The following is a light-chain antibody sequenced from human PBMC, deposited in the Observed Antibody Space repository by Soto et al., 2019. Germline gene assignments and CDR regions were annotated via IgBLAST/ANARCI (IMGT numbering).Light chain of an antibody. V-gene: IGKV1-5*03. CDR3: QHYNSYSEA. Sequence: DIQMTQSPSTLSGSVGDRVTITCRASQTISSWLAWYQQKPGKAPKLLIYKASTLKSGVPSRFSGCGSETEFTLTISSLQPDDFATYYCQHYNSYSEAFGQGTKVELK. CDR1: QTISSW. CDR2: KAS. J-gene: IGKJ1*01.